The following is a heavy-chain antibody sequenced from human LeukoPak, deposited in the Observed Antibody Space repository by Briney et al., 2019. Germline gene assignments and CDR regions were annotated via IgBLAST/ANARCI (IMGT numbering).Heavy chain of an antibody. V-gene: IGHV3-23*01. D-gene: IGHD6-13*01. CDR3: AKISRPQLVAYYFDY. Sequence: GGSLRLSCAASGFTFSSYAMSWVRQAPGKGLEWVSVISGSGGSTYYADSVKGRFTISRDNSKNTLYLQMNSLRAEDTAVYYCAKISRPQLVAYYFDYWGQGTLVTVSS. CDR2: ISGSGGST. J-gene: IGHJ4*02. CDR1: GFTFSSYA.